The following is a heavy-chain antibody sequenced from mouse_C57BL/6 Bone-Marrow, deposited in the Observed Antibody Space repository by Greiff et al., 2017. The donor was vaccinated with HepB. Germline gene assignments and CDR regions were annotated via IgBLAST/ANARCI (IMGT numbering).Heavy chain of an antibody. J-gene: IGHJ2*01. CDR2: IYPSDSET. V-gene: IGHV1-61*01. Sequence: VKQRPGQGLEWIGNIYPSDSETHYNQKFKDKATLTVDKSSSTAYMQLSSLTSEDSAVYYCASRSTLYFDYWGQGTTLTVSS. CDR3: ASRSTLYFDY.